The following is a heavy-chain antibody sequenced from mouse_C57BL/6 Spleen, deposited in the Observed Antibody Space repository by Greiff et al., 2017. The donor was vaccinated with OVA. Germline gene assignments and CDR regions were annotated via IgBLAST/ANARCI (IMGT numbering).Heavy chain of an antibody. D-gene: IGHD1-1*01. CDR2: IYPGSGST. Sequence: QVQLKQPGAELVKPGASVKMSCKASGYTFTSYWITWVKQRPGQGLEWIGDIYPGSGSTNYNEKFKSKATLTVDTSSSTAYMQLSSLTSEDSAVYYCARHYYGSSYGFADWGQGTLVTVSA. J-gene: IGHJ3*01. CDR3: ARHYYGSSYGFAD. V-gene: IGHV1-55*01. CDR1: GYTFTSYW.